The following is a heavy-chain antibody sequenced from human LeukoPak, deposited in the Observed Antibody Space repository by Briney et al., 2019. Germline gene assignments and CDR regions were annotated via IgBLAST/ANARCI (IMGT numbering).Heavy chain of an antibody. D-gene: IGHD4-23*01. V-gene: IGHV3-7*03. J-gene: IGHJ4*02. CDR2: IKQDGSEK. CDR1: GFTFSSYW. CDR3: ARHPDYXGNSPSEY. Sequence: GGSLRLSCAASGFTFSSYWMSWVRQAPGKGLEWVANIKQDGSEKYYVDSVKGRFTISKDNAKNSLYLQMNSLRAEDTAVYYCARHPDYXGNSPSEYWGQGTLSPSPQ.